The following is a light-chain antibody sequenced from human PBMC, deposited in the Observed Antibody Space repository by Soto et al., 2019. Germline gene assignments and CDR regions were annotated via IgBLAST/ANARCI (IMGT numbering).Light chain of an antibody. CDR1: QSVSSSY. V-gene: IGKV3-20*01. CDR2: GAS. CDR3: QQYGSSSVT. J-gene: IGKJ2*01. Sequence: EIVLTQSPGTLSLSPGERATLSCRASQSVSSSYLAWYQQKPDQAPRLLIYGASSRATGIPGRFSGSGSGTDFTLTISRLEPEDFAVYYCQQYGSSSVTFGQGTKLEIK.